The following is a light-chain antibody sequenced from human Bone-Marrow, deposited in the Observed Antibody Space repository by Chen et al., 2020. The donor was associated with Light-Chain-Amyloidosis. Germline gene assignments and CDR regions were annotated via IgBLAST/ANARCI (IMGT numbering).Light chain of an antibody. J-gene: IGKJ2*01. CDR2: KGS. V-gene: IGKV1-5*03. CDR3: QQYRSFTFT. CDR1: LNIGTW. Sequence: DIRMTQSPSTLSASVGDRVTITCRVRLNIGTWLAWFPQKPGKAPKLLISKGSNLESGVPSRFTGSGSGTEFTLTINSLQPNDFATYFCQQYRSFTFTFGQGTKL.